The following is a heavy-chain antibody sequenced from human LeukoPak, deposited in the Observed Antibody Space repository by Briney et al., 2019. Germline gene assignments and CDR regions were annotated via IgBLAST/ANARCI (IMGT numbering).Heavy chain of an antibody. J-gene: IGHJ6*03. V-gene: IGHV4-30-4*08. CDR1: GGSISSGDYY. CDR3: AGGALYYYMDV. D-gene: IGHD3-16*01. Sequence: TSSETLSLTCTVSGGSISSGDYYWSWIRQPPGKGLEWIGYIYYSGGTYYNPSLKSRVTISVDTSKNQFSLKLSSVTAADTAVYYCAGGALYYYMDVWGKGTTVTVSS. CDR2: IYYSGGT.